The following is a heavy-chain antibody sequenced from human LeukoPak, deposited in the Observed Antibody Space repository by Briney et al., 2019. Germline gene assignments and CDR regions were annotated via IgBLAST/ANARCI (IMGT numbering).Heavy chain of an antibody. V-gene: IGHV1-69*04. D-gene: IGHD6-6*01. J-gene: IGHJ6*02. Sequence: LGIANYAQKFQGRVTITADKSTSTAYMELSSLRSEDTAVYYCARVEIAARLNYYYGMDVWGQGTTVTVSS. CDR3: ARVEIAARLNYYYGMDV. CDR2: LGIA.